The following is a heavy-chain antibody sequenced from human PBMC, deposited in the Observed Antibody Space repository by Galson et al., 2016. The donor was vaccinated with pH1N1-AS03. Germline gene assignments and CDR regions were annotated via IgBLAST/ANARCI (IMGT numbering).Heavy chain of an antibody. CDR1: GFTLSSSA. CDR2: ISNSSATT. V-gene: IGHV3-23*01. D-gene: IGHD3-22*01. CDR3: AKNRYYDSSADAFDI. Sequence: SLRLSCAASGFTLSSSAMSWVRQAPGKGLEWVSFISNSSATTHYADSVKGRFTISRENSRNTLYLQMNSLRDEDTAVYYCAKNRYYDSSADAFDIWGQGTLVTVSS. J-gene: IGHJ3*02.